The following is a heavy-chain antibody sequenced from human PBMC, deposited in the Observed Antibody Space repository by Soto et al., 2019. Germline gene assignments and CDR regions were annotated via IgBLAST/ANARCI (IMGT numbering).Heavy chain of an antibody. CDR1: GDSIGSSRHY. J-gene: IGHJ4*02. CDR3: ARHGDYVSALDY. D-gene: IGHD4-17*01. V-gene: IGHV4-39*01. Sequence: SETLSLTCTVSGDSIGSSRHYWGWIRQPPGRGLEWIGSMYYSGTTYYNLSLKSRVTISVDTSKKQFSLKLSSVTAADTAVYYCARHGDYVSALDYWGQGTLVTVSS. CDR2: MYYSGTT.